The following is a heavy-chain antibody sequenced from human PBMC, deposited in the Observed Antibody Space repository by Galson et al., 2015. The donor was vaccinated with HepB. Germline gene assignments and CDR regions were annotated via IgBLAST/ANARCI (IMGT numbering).Heavy chain of an antibody. CDR1: GFTFSSYG. CDR2: IRYDGSNK. J-gene: IGHJ6*02. Sequence: SLRLSCAASGFTFSSYGMHWVRQAPGKGLEWVASIRYDGSNKYYADSVKGRFTISRDNSKNTLYLQMNSLRAEDTAVYYCAKDRVAAAGRGAFDIWGQGTMVTVSSGSASAPTLFPLVSCERTIIPLSYYCYGMDVWGQGTTVTVSS. CDR3: AKDRVAAAGRGAFDIWGQGTMVTVSSGSASAPTLFPLVSCERTIIPLSYYCYGMDV. V-gene: IGHV3-30*02. D-gene: IGHD6-13*01.